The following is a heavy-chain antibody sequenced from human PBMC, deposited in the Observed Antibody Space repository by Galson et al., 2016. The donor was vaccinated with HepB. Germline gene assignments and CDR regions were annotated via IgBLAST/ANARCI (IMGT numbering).Heavy chain of an antibody. CDR3: ATSDRFAPINYYYYALDV. CDR1: GLSFSTSN. J-gene: IGHJ6*02. D-gene: IGHD3-16*01. Sequence: SLRLSCAASGLSFSTSNMHWVRQAPGLGLEWVAFIQGNARNIYYADSVRGRFTVSRDNANNLLYLQMNSLRAEDTAVYYCATSDRFAPINYYYYALDVWGQGTTVTVSS. CDR2: IQGNARNI. V-gene: IGHV3-21*01.